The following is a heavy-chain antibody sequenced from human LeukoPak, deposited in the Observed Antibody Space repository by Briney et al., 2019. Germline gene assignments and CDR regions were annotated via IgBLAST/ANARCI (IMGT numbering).Heavy chain of an antibody. J-gene: IGHJ5*02. Sequence: PSETLSLTCTVSGGSLSSYYWSWIRQPPGKGLEWIGYIYDSGRTKYNPSLKSRVTISLDTSKNQFSLKLSSVPAADTAVYYCARLYSDGPHNWFDAWGQVTLVTVSS. V-gene: IGHV4-59*12. CDR1: GGSLSSYY. CDR3: ARLYSDGPHNWFDA. CDR2: IYDSGRT. D-gene: IGHD5-18*01.